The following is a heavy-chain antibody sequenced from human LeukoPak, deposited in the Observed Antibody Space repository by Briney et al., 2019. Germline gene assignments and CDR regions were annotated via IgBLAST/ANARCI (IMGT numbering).Heavy chain of an antibody. CDR3: TRGSSGRRDN. D-gene: IGHD6-19*01. CDR1: GYTFTSCD. CDR2: MNPNSGNT. J-gene: IGHJ4*02. Sequence: GASVKVSCKASGYTFTSCDINWVRQATGQGLEWMGWMNPNSGNTGYGQSFQGRITMTRDIPIGTAYMELSNLTSEDTAIDYCTRGSSGRRDNWGKGTLVTVSA. V-gene: IGHV1-8*01.